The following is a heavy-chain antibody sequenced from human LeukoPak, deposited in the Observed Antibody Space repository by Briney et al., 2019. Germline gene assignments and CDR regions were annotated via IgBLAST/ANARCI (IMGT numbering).Heavy chain of an antibody. V-gene: IGHV3-53*01. CDR2: IYSGGST. J-gene: IGHJ4*02. D-gene: IGHD3-10*01. CDR3: ARDYYGSGSYGGFDY. Sequence: AGGSLRLSCAASGFTVSSNYMSWVRQAPGKGLEWVSVIYSGGSTYYADSVKGRFTISRDNSKNTLYLQMNSLRAEDTAVYYCARDYYGSGSYGGFDYWGQGTLVTVSS. CDR1: GFTVSSNY.